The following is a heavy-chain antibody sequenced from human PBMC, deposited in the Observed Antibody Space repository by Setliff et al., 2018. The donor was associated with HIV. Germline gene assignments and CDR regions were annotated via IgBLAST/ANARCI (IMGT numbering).Heavy chain of an antibody. V-gene: IGHV4-38-2*02. CDR1: GYSISSGYY. CDR3: ARALRYNFWSGYYTGDYFDY. J-gene: IGHJ4*02. Sequence: SETLSLTCTVSGYSISSGYYWGWIRLPPGKGLEWIGDIYHSGFTIYNPSLKSRVTLSLDTSKNQFSLKLSSVTAADTAVYYCARALRYNFWSGYYTGDYFDYWGQGTLVTVSS. D-gene: IGHD3-3*01. CDR2: IYHSGFT.